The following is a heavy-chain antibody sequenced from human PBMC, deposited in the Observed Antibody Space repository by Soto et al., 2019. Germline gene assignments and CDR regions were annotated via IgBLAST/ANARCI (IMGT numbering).Heavy chain of an antibody. J-gene: IGHJ5*02. D-gene: IGHD4-17*01. Sequence: SETLSLTCTVSGWSISNYYWSWIRHPPGKKLEWIGYIYYSGSTNYNPSLKSRVTISVDTSKNQLSLKLYSVTTADTAMYYCARLPWADYGGIFDPWGQGTLVTVS. CDR2: IYYSGST. V-gene: IGHV4-59*01. CDR1: GWSISNYY. CDR3: ARLPWADYGGIFDP.